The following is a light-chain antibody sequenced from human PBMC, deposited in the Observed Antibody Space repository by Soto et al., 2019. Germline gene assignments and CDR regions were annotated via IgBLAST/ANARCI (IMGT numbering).Light chain of an antibody. J-gene: IGLJ1*01. CDR3: QSYDSTLSARYV. Sequence: QSALTQPAAVSGSPGQSITISCTGTSSDVGTYNLVSWYQQYPGKAPKLMIYATSKRPSGVSNRFSGSKSGDTASLTISGLQAEDEADYYCQSYDSTLSARYVFGTGTKLTVL. V-gene: IGLV2-14*02. CDR1: SSDVGTYNL. CDR2: ATS.